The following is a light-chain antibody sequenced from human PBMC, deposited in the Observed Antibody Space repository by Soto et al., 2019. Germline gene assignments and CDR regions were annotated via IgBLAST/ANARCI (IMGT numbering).Light chain of an antibody. CDR2: DVS. J-gene: IGLJ1*01. Sequence: QSALTQPPSASGSPGQSVTISCTGTSSDVGGYNHVSWYQQNPGKATKLMIYDVSKRPSGVPDRFSGSKSGNTASLTISGLQAEDEADYYCASYAGSNNSVFGTGTKLTVL. V-gene: IGLV2-8*01. CDR3: ASYAGSNNSV. CDR1: SSDVGGYNH.